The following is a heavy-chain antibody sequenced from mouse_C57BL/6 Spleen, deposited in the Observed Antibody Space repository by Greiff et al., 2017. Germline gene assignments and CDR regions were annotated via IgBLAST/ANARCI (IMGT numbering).Heavy chain of an antibody. Sequence: EVQGVESGGGLVQPGGSMKLSCVASGFTFSNYWMNWVRQSPEKGLEWVAQIRLKSDNYATHYAESVKGRFTISRDDSKSSVYLQMNNLRAEDTGIYYCTALYYYGSSYYFDYWGQGTTLTVSS. CDR2: IRLKSDNYAT. CDR1: GFTFSNYW. J-gene: IGHJ2*01. CDR3: TALYYYGSSYYFDY. V-gene: IGHV6-3*01. D-gene: IGHD1-1*01.